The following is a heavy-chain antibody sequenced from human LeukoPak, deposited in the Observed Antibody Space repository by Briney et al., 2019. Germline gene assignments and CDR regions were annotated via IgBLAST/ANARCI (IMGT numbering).Heavy chain of an antibody. CDR2: INPSGGST. Sequence: ASVKVSCTASGYTFTSYYMHWVRQAPGQGLEWMGIINPSGGSTSYAQKFQGRVTMTRDTSTSTVYMELSSLRSEDTAVYYCARDRVVATRKHYNWFDPWGQGTLVTVSS. CDR1: GYTFTSYY. D-gene: IGHD5-12*01. CDR3: ARDRVVATRKHYNWFDP. J-gene: IGHJ5*02. V-gene: IGHV1-46*01.